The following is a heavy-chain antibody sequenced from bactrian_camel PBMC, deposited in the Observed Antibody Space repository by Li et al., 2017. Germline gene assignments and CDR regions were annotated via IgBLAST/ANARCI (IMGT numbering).Heavy chain of an antibody. J-gene: IGHJ7*01. CDR2: IATGSGNT. CDR1: GYTSC. Sequence: VQLVESGGGSVQGGGSLTLSCAASGYTSCMGWFRQAPGKEREGVARIATGSGNTYYADSVKGRFTISRDNAIDTVYLHLSGLKSEDTALYFCTTPGMEYWGKGTQVTVS. V-gene: IGHV3S63*01.